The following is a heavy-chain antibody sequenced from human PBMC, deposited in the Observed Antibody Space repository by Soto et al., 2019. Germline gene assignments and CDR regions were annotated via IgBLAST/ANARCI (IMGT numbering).Heavy chain of an antibody. J-gene: IGHJ4*02. Sequence: GESLKISFKGSGYSFTSDWIGWVRQMPGKGLEWMGLIYPGDSDTRYSPSFQGQVTISADKSISTAYLQWSSLKASDTAMYYCARLKNRGATVPFDYWGQGTLVTVSS. CDR2: IYPGDSDT. CDR3: ARLKNRGATVPFDY. D-gene: IGHD1-26*01. V-gene: IGHV5-51*01. CDR1: GYSFTSDW.